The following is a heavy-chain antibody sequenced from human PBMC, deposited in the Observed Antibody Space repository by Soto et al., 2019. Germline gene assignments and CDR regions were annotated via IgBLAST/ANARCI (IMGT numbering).Heavy chain of an antibody. CDR3: AREGYYYGSGSYSPPRFYRMGV. V-gene: IGHV1-18*01. CDR2: ISAYNDNT. J-gene: IGHJ6*02. Sequence: QIQLVQSGPEVRKPGASVKVSCKASGYTFTSYGISWVRQAPGQGLEWMGWISAYNDNTNYAQKLQGRVTLTTDTSTSTAYMELRNLRSDDTAVYFCAREGYYYGSGSYSPPRFYRMGVWGQGTTVTVSS. D-gene: IGHD3-10*01. CDR1: GYTFTSYG.